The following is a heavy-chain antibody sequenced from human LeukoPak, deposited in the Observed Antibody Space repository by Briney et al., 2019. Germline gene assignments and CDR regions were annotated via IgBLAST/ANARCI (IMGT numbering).Heavy chain of an antibody. CDR2: ISSDGGST. CDR3: ARGRQGAKTRYFDL. D-gene: IGHD1-26*01. V-gene: IGHV3-64*01. Sequence: PGGSLRLSCAASGIIFSNYAMHWVRQGPGKGLECISTISSDGGSTYYASSVKGRFTISRDNSKSTLYLQMGSLRAEDMAVYYCARGRQGAKTRYFDLWGRGTRVTVSS. J-gene: IGHJ2*01. CDR1: GIIFSNYA.